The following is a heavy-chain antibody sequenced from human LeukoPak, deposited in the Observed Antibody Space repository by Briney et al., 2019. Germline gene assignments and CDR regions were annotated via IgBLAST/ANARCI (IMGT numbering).Heavy chain of an antibody. CDR1: GFTFDDYA. D-gene: IGHD6-6*01. V-gene: IGHV3-9*01. J-gene: IGHJ4*02. Sequence: GGSLRLSCAASGFTFDDYAMHWVRQAPGKGLEWVSGISWNSGSIGYADSVKGRFTISRDNAKNSLYLQMNSLRAEDTAVYYCARSSSRFDIDYWGQGTLVTVSS. CDR2: ISWNSGSI. CDR3: ARSSSRFDIDY.